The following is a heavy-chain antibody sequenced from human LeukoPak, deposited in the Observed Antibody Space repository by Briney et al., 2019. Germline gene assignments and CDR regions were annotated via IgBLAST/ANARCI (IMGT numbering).Heavy chain of an antibody. CDR3: AREESTNGVCYTH. D-gene: IGHD2-8*01. CDR1: GYSISSGYY. V-gene: IGHV4-38-2*02. Sequence: PSETLSLTCAVSGYSISSGYYWGWIRQPPGKGLEWIGSIYHSGSTYYNPSLKSRVTISVDTSKNQFSLKLSSVTAADMAVYYCAREESTNGVCYTHWGQGTLVTVSS. J-gene: IGHJ4*02. CDR2: IYHSGST.